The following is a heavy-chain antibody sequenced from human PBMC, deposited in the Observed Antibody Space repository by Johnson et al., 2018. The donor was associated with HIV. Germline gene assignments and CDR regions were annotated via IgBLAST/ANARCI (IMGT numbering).Heavy chain of an antibody. J-gene: IGHJ3*02. CDR2: ISFAATKT. CDR3: ARETDRAPYSGSYPTQAFDI. V-gene: IGHV3-30*03. CDR1: HFSLSSYG. Sequence: VQLVESGGGVVQPGRSLRLSCAASHFSLSSYGMHWVRQAPGKGLEWVAGISFAATKTYYGESVKGRFTVSRDISKNTLYLQMNSLRPEDTAMYYCARETDRAPYSGSYPTQAFDIWGQGTMVTVSS. D-gene: IGHD1-26*01.